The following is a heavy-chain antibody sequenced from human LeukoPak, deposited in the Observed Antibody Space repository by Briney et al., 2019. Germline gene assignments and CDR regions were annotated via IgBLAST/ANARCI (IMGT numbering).Heavy chain of an antibody. D-gene: IGHD4-23*01. CDR3: ARARYGGNPTNFDY. Sequence: SVKVSCKASGGTFISYVISWVRQAPGQGLEWMGGIIPIFGTANYAQKFQGRVTITADESTSTAYMELSSLRSEDTAVYYCARARYGGNPTNFDYWGQGTLVTVSS. CDR1: GGTFISYV. J-gene: IGHJ4*02. CDR2: IIPIFGTA. V-gene: IGHV1-69*13.